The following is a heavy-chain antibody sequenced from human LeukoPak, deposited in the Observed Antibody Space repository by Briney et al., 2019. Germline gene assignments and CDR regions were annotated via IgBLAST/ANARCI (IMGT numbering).Heavy chain of an antibody. V-gene: IGHV3-49*04. CDR1: GFTFGDYA. J-gene: IGHJ3*02. Sequence: GSLRLSCRASGFTFGDYAVNWVRQAPGKGLEWVGFIRSDAYGGTIQYDASVRGRFTISRDDSKTIAYLQMNSLETEDTALYYCARDISEMGAFDIWGLGTMVTVSS. CDR2: IRSDAYGGTI. CDR3: ARDISEMGAFDI. D-gene: IGHD5-24*01.